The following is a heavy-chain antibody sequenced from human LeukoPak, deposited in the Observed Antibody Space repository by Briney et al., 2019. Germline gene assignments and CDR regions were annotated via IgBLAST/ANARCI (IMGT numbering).Heavy chain of an antibody. D-gene: IGHD6-19*01. Sequence: GGSLRLSCAASGFTFSSYGMHWVRQAPGKGLEWVAVISYDGSNKYYADSVKGRFTISRDNSKNTLYLQMNSLRAEDTAVYYCAKSSKGWFHFGYFDYWGQGTLVTVSS. CDR2: ISYDGSNK. J-gene: IGHJ4*02. V-gene: IGHV3-30*18. CDR1: GFTFSSYG. CDR3: AKSSKGWFHFGYFDY.